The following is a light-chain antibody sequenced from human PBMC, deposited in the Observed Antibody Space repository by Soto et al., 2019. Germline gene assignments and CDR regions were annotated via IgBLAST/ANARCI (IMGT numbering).Light chain of an antibody. V-gene: IGLV3-1*01. CDR1: KLGDKY. Sequence: SYELTQPPSVSVSPGQTASITCSGDKLGDKYACWYQQKPGQSPVLVIYQDSKRPSGIPERFSGSNSGNTATLTISGTQAMDEACYYLPAWDSSNALVFGGGTKLTVL. J-gene: IGLJ2*01. CDR2: QDS. CDR3: PAWDSSNALV.